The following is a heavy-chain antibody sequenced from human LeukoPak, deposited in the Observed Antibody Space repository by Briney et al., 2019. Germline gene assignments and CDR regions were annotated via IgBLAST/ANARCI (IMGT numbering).Heavy chain of an antibody. Sequence: SVKVSCKASGGTFSSYAISWVRQAPGQGLEWMGRIIAIFGTANYAQKFQGRVTITTDESTSTAYMELSSLRSEDTAVYYCARDSDLDYGDYKRWFDPWGQGTLVTVSS. J-gene: IGHJ5*02. CDR1: GGTFSSYA. D-gene: IGHD4-17*01. CDR3: ARDSDLDYGDYKRWFDP. V-gene: IGHV1-69*05. CDR2: IIAIFGTA.